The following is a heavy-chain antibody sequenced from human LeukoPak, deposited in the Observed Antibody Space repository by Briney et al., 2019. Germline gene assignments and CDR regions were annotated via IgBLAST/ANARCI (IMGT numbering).Heavy chain of an antibody. CDR2: IYDSGST. V-gene: IGHV4-59*01. D-gene: IGHD6-19*01. CDR3: ANTKQWLAFDY. CDR1: GGSISSYY. Sequence: SETLSLTCTVSGGSISSYYWSCIRQPPGKGLEWIGNIYDSGSTNYNPSLESRVTISLDTSKNQFSLKLSSVTAADTAVYYCANTKQWLAFDYWGQGTLVTVSS. J-gene: IGHJ4*02.